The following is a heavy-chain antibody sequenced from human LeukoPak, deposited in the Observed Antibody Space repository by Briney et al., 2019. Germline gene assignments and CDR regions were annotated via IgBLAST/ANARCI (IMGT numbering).Heavy chain of an antibody. Sequence: SVKVSCKASGGTFSSYAISWVRQAPGQGLEWMGRIIPILGIANYAQKFQGRVTITAYKSTSTAYMELSGLRSEDTAVYYCASTYCSSTSCYPRYYYYYGMDVWGQGTTVTVSS. V-gene: IGHV1-69*04. CDR2: IIPILGIA. CDR3: ASTYCSSTSCYPRYYYYYGMDV. J-gene: IGHJ6*02. D-gene: IGHD2-2*01. CDR1: GGTFSSYA.